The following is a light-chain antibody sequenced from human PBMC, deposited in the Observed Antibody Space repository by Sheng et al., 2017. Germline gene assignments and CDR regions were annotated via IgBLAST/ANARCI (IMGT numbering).Light chain of an antibody. J-gene: IGKJ1*01. CDR1: QSLLHSNGRNY. V-gene: IGKV2-28*01. CDR3: MQAFQTPRT. CDR2: LGS. Sequence: DIVMTQSPLSLPVTPGEPASISCRSSQSLLHSNGRNYVNWYLQRPGQSPQLLIYLGSSRASGVPDRFSGSGSGTDFTLKISRLEAEDVGVYYCMQAFQTPRTFGQGTKVEFK.